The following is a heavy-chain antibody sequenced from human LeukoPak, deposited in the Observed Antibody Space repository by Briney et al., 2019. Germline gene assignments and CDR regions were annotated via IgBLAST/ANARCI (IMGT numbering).Heavy chain of an antibody. CDR2: IYHSGGT. CDR3: ARGLIWFGSHDAFDI. J-gene: IGHJ3*02. Sequence: SETLSLTCAVSGGSISSGGYSWSWIRQPPGKGLEWIGYIYHSGGTYYNPSLKSRVTISVDRSKNQFSLKLSSVTAADTAVYYCARGLIWFGSHDAFDIWGQGTMVTVSS. D-gene: IGHD3-10*01. V-gene: IGHV4-30-2*01. CDR1: GGSISSGGYS.